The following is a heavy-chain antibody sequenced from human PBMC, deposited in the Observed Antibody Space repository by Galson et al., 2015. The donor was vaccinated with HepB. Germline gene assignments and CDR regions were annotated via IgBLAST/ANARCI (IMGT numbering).Heavy chain of an antibody. Sequence: SVKVSCKASGYTFTSYGISWVRQAPGQGLEWMGWISAYNGNTNYAQKLQGRVTMTTDTSTSTAYMELRSLRSDDTAVYYCARSQSPAHGSGSYFGAFDIWGQGTMVTVSS. D-gene: IGHD3-10*01. V-gene: IGHV1-18*04. CDR1: GYTFTSYG. CDR2: ISAYNGNT. J-gene: IGHJ3*02. CDR3: ARSQSPAHGSGSYFGAFDI.